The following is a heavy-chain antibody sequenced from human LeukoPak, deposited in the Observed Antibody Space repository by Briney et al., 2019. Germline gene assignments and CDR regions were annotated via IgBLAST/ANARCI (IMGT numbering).Heavy chain of an antibody. CDR3: ARDPTRYPIDY. CDR1: GGSISSGGYY. D-gene: IGHD1-1*01. V-gene: IGHV4-30-2*01. CDR2: IYHSGST. Sequence: SETLSLTCTVSGGSISSGGYYWSWIRQPPGKGLEWIGYIYHSGSTYYNPSLKSRVTISVDRSKNQFSLKLSSVTAADTAVYYCARDPTRYPIDYWGQGTLVTVSS. J-gene: IGHJ4*02.